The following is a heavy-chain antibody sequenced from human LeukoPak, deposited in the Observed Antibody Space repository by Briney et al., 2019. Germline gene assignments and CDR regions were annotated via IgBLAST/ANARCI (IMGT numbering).Heavy chain of an antibody. D-gene: IGHD3-22*01. CDR3: ARSSGYMSY. V-gene: IGHV4-38-2*02. CDR2: IYHSGST. J-gene: IGHJ4*02. CDR1: HYSISSNYY. Sequence: SETLSLACTVSHYSISSNYYWGWIRQPPGKGLEWIGSIYHSGSTYYNPSLKSRVTISVDTSKNQFSLKLTSVTAADTAVYYCARSSGYMSYWGQGTLVTVSS.